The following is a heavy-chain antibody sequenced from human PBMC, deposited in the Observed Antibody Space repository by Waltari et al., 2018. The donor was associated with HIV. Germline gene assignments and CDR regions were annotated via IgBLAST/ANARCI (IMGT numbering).Heavy chain of an antibody. D-gene: IGHD3-10*01. CDR3: ARRGVLTYYYTMDV. J-gene: IGHJ6*02. CDR1: GFTVSSYG. V-gene: IGHV3-33*01. CDR2: RWYDGSNK. Sequence: QVQLVESGGGVVQPGRSLRLSCAASGFTVSSYGMNWVRQAPGKGREWVSGRWYDGSNKYYADSVKGRFSISRDNSKNTLYLQMNCLRAEDTAVYFCARRGVLTYYYTMDVWGQGTTVTVSS.